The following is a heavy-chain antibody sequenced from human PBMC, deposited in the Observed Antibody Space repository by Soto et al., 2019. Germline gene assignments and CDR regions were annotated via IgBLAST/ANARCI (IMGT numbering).Heavy chain of an antibody. Sequence: QVQLVQSGAEVKKPGASVKVSCKASGYTFTSYGISWVRQAPGQGLEWMGWISAYNGNTNYAQKLQGRVTMTTDTSTSPAYMELRSLSSDDTSVYYCARGPLWFGELSLWYFDLWGRGTLVTVSS. V-gene: IGHV1-18*01. J-gene: IGHJ2*01. D-gene: IGHD3-10*01. CDR2: ISAYNGNT. CDR3: ARGPLWFGELSLWYFDL. CDR1: GYTFTSYG.